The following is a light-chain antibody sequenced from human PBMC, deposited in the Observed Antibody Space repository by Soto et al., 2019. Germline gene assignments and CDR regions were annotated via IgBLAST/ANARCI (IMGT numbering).Light chain of an antibody. J-gene: IGKJ2*01. CDR1: QSVSSSY. CDR3: QQYGSSPPYT. Sequence: EIVLTQSPGTLSLSPGERATLSCRASQSVSSSYLAWYQHKPGQAPRLLIYGASNRATGIPDRFSGSGSGTDFTLTISRLEPEDFAMYYCQQYGSSPPYTFGQGTKLEIK. CDR2: GAS. V-gene: IGKV3-20*01.